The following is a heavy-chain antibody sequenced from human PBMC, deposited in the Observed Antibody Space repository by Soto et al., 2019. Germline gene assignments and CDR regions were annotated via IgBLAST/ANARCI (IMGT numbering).Heavy chain of an antibody. CDR3: AREIAARDLVVVPAAIRFDP. CDR1: GYTFTSYG. V-gene: IGHV1-18*01. CDR2: IRAYNGNT. J-gene: IGHJ5*02. D-gene: IGHD2-2*01. Sequence: QVQLVQSGAEVKKPGASVKVSCKASGYTFTSYGISWVRQAPGQGLEWMGWIRAYNGNTNYAQKLQGRVTMTTDTSTSTAYMELMSLRSDDTAVDYCAREIAARDLVVVPAAIRFDPWGQGTLVTVSS.